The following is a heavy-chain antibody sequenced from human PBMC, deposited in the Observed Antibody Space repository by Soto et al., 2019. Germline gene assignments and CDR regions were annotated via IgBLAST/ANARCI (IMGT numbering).Heavy chain of an antibody. J-gene: IGHJ4*02. Sequence: GGSLRLSCAASGFTFSNAWMSWVRQAPGKGLEWVGCIKSKTDGGTTDYAAPVKGRFTISRDDSKNTLYLQMNSLKTEDTAVYYCACSGGSCYRYWGQGTLVTVPQ. V-gene: IGHV3-15*01. CDR1: GFTFSNAW. D-gene: IGHD2-15*01. CDR2: IKSKTDGGTT. CDR3: ACSGGSCYRY.